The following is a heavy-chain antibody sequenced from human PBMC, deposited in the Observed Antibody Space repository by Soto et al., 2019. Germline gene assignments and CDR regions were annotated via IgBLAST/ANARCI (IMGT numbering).Heavy chain of an antibody. J-gene: IGHJ4*02. CDR1: GFTFSSNW. CDR2: INSDGSIT. Sequence: GGSLRLSCAASGFTFSSNWMHWVRQAPGKGLVWVSRINSDGSITSYADSVKGQFTISRDNAKNTLYLQMNSLRADDTAVYYCAKGSSSWYVSFDYWGQGMLVTVSS. D-gene: IGHD6-13*01. V-gene: IGHV3-74*01. CDR3: AKGSSSWYVSFDY.